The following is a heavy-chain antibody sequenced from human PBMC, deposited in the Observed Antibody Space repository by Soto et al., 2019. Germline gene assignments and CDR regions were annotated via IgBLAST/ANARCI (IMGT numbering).Heavy chain of an antibody. CDR3: ARGRHYYGLDV. Sequence: ASVKVSCKASGYTFTGYYIHWVRQAPGQGLEWVGWINSKSGGTNYAQKFQGLVNVTRDTSITTSYMELSRLRSDDTAIYYCARGRHYYGLDVWGQGTTVTVSS. V-gene: IGHV1-2*02. CDR2: INSKSGGT. CDR1: GYTFTGYY. J-gene: IGHJ6*02.